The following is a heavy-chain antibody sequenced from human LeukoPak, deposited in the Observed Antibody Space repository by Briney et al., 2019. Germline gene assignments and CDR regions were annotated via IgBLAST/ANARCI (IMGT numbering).Heavy chain of an antibody. CDR1: GFTFSSYA. CDR3: ARDFRAYCGGDCYSGDAFDI. CDR2: ISYDGSNK. D-gene: IGHD2-21*02. V-gene: IGHV3-30*04. J-gene: IGHJ3*02. Sequence: GGSLRLSCAASGFTFSSYAMHWVRQAPGKGLEWVAVISYDGSNKYYADSVKGRFTISRDNSKSTLYLRMNSLRAEDTAVYYCARDFRAYCGGDCYSGDAFDIWGQGTMVTVSS.